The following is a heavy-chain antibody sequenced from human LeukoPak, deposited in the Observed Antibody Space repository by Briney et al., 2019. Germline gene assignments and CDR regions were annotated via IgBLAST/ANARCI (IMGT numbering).Heavy chain of an antibody. V-gene: IGHV1-18*01. CDR1: GYTFTSCG. D-gene: IGHD3-22*01. Sequence: ASVKVSCKASGYTFTSCGISWVRQAPGQGLEWMGWISAYNGNTNYAQKLQGRVAMTTDTSTSTAYMELRSLRSDDTAVYYCARESAGSSGYHDAFDIWGQGTMVTVSS. J-gene: IGHJ3*02. CDR3: ARESAGSSGYHDAFDI. CDR2: ISAYNGNT.